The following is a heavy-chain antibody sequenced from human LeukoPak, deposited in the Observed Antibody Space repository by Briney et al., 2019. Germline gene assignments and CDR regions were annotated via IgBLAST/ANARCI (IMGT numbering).Heavy chain of an antibody. J-gene: IGHJ6*03. CDR3: ARAIGGQYYYMDV. V-gene: IGHV3-48*03. CDR2: ISSSGSTI. Sequence: GGSLRLSCAASGFTFSSYAMSWVRQAPGKGLEWVSYISSSGSTIYYADSVKGRFTISRDNAKNSLYLQMNSLRAEDTAVYYCARAIGGQYYYMDVWGKGTTVTISS. D-gene: IGHD2-15*01. CDR1: GFTFSSYA.